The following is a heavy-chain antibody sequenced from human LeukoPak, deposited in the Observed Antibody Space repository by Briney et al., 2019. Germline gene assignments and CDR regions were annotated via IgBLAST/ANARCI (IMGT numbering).Heavy chain of an antibody. D-gene: IGHD1-1*01. V-gene: IGHV5-51*01. J-gene: IGHJ4*02. CDR3: ARRFGRTTDY. Sequence: GESLKISSKGSGYTFTNCWIAWVRQMSGRGLEWMGTIYPGDSDTRYSSSFQGQVTISADKSISTAYLQWSSLKASHTAMYYCARRFGRTTDYWGQGTLVTVSP. CDR2: IYPGDSDT. CDR1: GYTFTNCW.